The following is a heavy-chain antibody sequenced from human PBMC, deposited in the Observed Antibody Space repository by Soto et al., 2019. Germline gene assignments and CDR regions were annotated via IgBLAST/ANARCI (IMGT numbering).Heavy chain of an antibody. CDR2: ISAYNGNT. V-gene: IGHV1-18*01. J-gene: IGHJ5*02. D-gene: IGHD3-3*01. CDR3: ARNTFYDFWSGYTTQNWFDP. Sequence: GASVKPSCKASGYTFTSYGISWVRQAPGQGLEWMGWISAYNGNTNYAQKLQGRVTMTTDTSTSTAYMELRSLRSDDTAVYYCARNTFYDFWSGYTTQNWFDPWGQGTLVTVSS. CDR1: GYTFTSYG.